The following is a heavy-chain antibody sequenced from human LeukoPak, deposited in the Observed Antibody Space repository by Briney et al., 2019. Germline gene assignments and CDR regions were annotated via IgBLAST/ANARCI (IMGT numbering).Heavy chain of an antibody. D-gene: IGHD3-16*01. CDR3: ARQDYDYVWGSYLNWFDP. J-gene: IGHJ5*02. CDR2: IYYSGST. CDR1: GGSXSSYY. V-gene: IGHV4-59*08. Sequence: SXTCXXXGGSXSSYYWSWIRQPPGKGLEWIGYIYYSGSTNYNPSLKSRVTISVDTSKNQFSLKLSSVTAADTAVYYCARQDYDYVWGSYLNWFDPWGQGTLVTVSS.